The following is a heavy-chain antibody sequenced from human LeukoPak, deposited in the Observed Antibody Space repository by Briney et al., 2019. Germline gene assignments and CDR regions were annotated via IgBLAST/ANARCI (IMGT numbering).Heavy chain of an antibody. CDR3: ARGSRLWFGELTLDY. CDR1: GGSISSYY. Sequence: SSETLSLTCTVSGGSISSYYWSWIRQPPGKGLEWIGYIYYSGSTNYNPSLKSRVTISVDTSKNQFSLKLISVTAADTAVYYCARGSRLWFGELTLDYWGQGTLVTVSS. CDR2: IYYSGST. D-gene: IGHD3-10*01. J-gene: IGHJ4*02. V-gene: IGHV4-59*01.